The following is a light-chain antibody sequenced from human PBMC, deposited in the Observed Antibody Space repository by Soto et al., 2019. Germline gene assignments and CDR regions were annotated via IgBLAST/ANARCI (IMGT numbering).Light chain of an antibody. CDR1: SSDIGGYNY. J-gene: IGLJ1*01. CDR2: DVS. Sequence: QSVLTQPASLSGSPGQSITISCTGTSSDIGGYNYVSWYQQHPGKAPKLMIHDVSNRPSGVSNRFSGSKSGNTASLTISGLQAEDEADYYCSSYRASSTTHDVFGTGTKVTVL. CDR3: SSYRASSTTHDV. V-gene: IGLV2-14*03.